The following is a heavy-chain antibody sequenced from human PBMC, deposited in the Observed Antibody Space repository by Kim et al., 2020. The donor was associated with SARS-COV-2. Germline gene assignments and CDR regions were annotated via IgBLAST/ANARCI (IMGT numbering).Heavy chain of an antibody. CDR1: GFTLSNYG. J-gene: IGHJ4*02. Sequence: GGSLRLSCAASGFTLSNYGMSRVRQAPGKGLEWVSTFSSRGDNTFYADSVKGRFTISRDISKNTLYLQINSLRAEDTAIYFCAKAGNWPPFDDWGQGTLVTVSS. V-gene: IGHV3-23*01. CDR3: AKAGNWPPFDD. CDR2: FSSRGDNT. D-gene: IGHD1-1*01.